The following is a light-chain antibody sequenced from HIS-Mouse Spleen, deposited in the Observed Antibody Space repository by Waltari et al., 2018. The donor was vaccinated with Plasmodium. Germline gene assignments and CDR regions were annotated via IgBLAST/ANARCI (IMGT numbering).Light chain of an antibody. CDR1: SSDVGGYNY. CDR3: SSYAGSNNLV. V-gene: IGLV2-8*01. J-gene: IGLJ2*01. Sequence: QSALTQPPSASGSPGQSVTISCTGTSSDVGGYNYVSWYQQHPGKAPKLMVYEVSKRPAVAPARFSGSKAGNTASLTVSGLQAEDEADYCCSSYAGSNNLVVGGGTKLTVL. CDR2: EVS.